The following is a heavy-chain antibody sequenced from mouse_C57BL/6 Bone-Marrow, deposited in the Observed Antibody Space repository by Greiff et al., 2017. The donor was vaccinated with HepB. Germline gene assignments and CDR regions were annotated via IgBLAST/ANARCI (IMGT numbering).Heavy chain of an antibody. V-gene: IGHV1-54*01. CDR3: AREDYYGYDPY. CDR1: VYAFTNYL. J-gene: IGHJ3*01. Sequence: VQLQQSGAELVRPGTSVKVSCKASVYAFTNYLIEWVKQRPGQGLEWIGVINPGSGGTNYNEKFKGKATLTADKSSSTAYMQLSSLTSEDSAVYFCAREDYYGYDPYWGQGTLVTVSA. D-gene: IGHD2-2*01. CDR2: INPGSGGT.